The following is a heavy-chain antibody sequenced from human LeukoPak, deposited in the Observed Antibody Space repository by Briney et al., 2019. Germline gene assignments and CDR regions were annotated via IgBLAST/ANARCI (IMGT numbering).Heavy chain of an antibody. CDR2: IDPSDSYT. D-gene: IGHD4-11*01. Sequence: GESLKISCKGSGYSFTSYWISWVRQMPGKGLEWMGRIDPSDSYTNYSPSFQGHVTTSADKSISTAYLQWSSLKASDTAMYYCARGGTVTDNWFDPWGQGTLVTVSS. CDR3: ARGGTVTDNWFDP. CDR1: GYSFTSYW. V-gene: IGHV5-10-1*01. J-gene: IGHJ5*02.